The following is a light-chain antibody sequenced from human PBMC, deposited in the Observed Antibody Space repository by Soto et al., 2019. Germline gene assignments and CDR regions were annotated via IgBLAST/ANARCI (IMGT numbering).Light chain of an antibody. CDR2: DVS. Sequence: QSVLTQPASVSRSPGQSITISCTGLSSDVGGYNYVSWYQQYPGKAPKLMLYDVSNRSPGVSHRFSASKSGTAASLTISGLQAEDEAEYYCTSYSTSTTLYVFGTGTKVTVL. V-gene: IGLV2-14*01. J-gene: IGLJ1*01. CDR1: SSDVGGYNY. CDR3: TSYSTSTTLYV.